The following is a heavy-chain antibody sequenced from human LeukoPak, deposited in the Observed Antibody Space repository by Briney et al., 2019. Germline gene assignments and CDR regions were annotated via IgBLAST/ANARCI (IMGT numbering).Heavy chain of an antibody. V-gene: IGHV4-39*01. CDR2: IYYSGST. Sequence: PPETLSLTCTVSGGSISSNYFWGWIRQPPGKGLEWIGSIYYSGSTYYNPSLKSRVTISVDTSKNQFSLKLSSVTAADTAVYYCARHLGAQMATTRRSFDYWGQGTLVTVSS. D-gene: IGHD5-24*01. CDR1: GGSISSNYF. CDR3: ARHLGAQMATTRRSFDY. J-gene: IGHJ4*02.